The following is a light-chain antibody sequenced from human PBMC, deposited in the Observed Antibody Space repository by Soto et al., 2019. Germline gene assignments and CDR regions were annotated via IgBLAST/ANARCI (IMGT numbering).Light chain of an antibody. CDR1: QSIDSW. CDR3: QHYNSYSRT. Sequence: DIQMTQSPSTLSESIGDRVTISCRASQSIDSWLAWYQQKPGKGPKLLIYKASSLQTGVPSRFSGSGSGTEFTLTISSLQADDFATYYCQHYNSYSRTFGQGTKVEVK. V-gene: IGKV1-5*03. J-gene: IGKJ1*01. CDR2: KAS.